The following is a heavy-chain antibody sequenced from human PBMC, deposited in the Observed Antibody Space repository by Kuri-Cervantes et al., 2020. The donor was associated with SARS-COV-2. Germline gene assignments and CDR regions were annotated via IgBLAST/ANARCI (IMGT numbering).Heavy chain of an antibody. Sequence: GGSLRLSCKASGYTFTGYYMHWVRQAPVQGLEWMGWINPNSGGTNYAQKFQGRVTMTRDTSISTAYMELSRLRSDDTAVYYCARGSIFSDTGGWYFDYWGQGTLVTVSS. CDR2: INPNSGGT. CDR1: GYTFTGYY. CDR3: ARGSIFSDTGGWYFDY. J-gene: IGHJ4*02. D-gene: IGHD3-10*01. V-gene: IGHV1-2*02.